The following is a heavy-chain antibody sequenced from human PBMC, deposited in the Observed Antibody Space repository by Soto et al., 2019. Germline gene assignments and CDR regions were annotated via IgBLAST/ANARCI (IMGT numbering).Heavy chain of an antibody. D-gene: IGHD3-22*01. CDR1: GFTFSSYS. V-gene: IGHV3-21*01. CDR3: ARDRWGVVVTSLDV. Sequence: GSLRLSCAASGFTFSSYSMNWVRQAPGKGLEWVSSISSSSSYIYYADSVKGRFTISRDNAKNSLYLQMNSLRAEDTAVYYCARDRWGVVVTSLDVWGQGTTVTVSS. J-gene: IGHJ6*02. CDR2: ISSSSSYI.